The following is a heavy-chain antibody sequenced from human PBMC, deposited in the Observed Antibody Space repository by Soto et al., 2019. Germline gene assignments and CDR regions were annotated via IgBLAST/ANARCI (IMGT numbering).Heavy chain of an antibody. V-gene: IGHV3-23*01. CDR1: VFTFITYS. CDR3: DHKRGFGVFDDYDI. D-gene: IGHD2-8*01. Sequence: GWSXRLSCSASVFTFITYSISLFRQAPGKGLEWVSAISNSGGNIYYADSVQGRFTISRYNSLNTLFLQMHSLRIEDTAVYYCDHKRGFGVFDDYDIWGQGTMV. J-gene: IGHJ3*02. CDR2: ISNSGGNI.